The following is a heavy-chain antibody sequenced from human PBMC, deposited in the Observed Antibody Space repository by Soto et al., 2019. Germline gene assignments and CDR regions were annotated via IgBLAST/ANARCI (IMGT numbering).Heavy chain of an antibody. Sequence: QVQLQESGPGLVKPSETLSLTCTVSGGSVSSGSYYWSWIRQPPGKGLEWIGYIYYSGSTNYNPSLKCRVTISVDPSKNPVSLKLSPVTAADTAVYYRASGSLGANDYWGQGTLVTVSA. CDR3: ASGSLGANDY. V-gene: IGHV4-61*01. CDR2: IYYSGST. CDR1: GGSVSSGSYY. D-gene: IGHD7-27*01. J-gene: IGHJ4*02.